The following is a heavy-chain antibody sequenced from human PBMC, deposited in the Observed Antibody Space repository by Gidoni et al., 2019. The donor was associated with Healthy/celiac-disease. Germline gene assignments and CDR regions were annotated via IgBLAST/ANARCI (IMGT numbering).Heavy chain of an antibody. CDR1: GFTFSGSA. CDR3: TTEGYPVYFQH. D-gene: IGHD6-13*01. V-gene: IGHV3-73*01. J-gene: IGHJ1*01. CDR2: IRSKANSYAT. Sequence: EVQLVESGGGLVQPGGSLKLSCAASGFTFSGSAMHWVRQASGKGLEWVGRIRSKANSYATAYAASVKGRFTISRDDSKNTAYLQMNSLKTEDTAVYYCTTEGYPVYFQHWGQGTLVTVSS.